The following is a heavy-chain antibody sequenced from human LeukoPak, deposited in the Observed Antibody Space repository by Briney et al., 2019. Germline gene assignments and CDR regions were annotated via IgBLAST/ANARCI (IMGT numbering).Heavy chain of an antibody. CDR2: IIPIFGTA. J-gene: IGHJ3*02. Sequence: SVKLSCNASGGTFSSYAISWVRQAPGHGLEWMGRIIPIFGTANYAKKFQGRVTITTDESTSTSYMELSSLRSEDTAVYYCARHQYYYDSSGYYYGAFDIWGQGTMVTVSS. CDR3: ARHQYYYDSSGYYYGAFDI. CDR1: GGTFSSYA. V-gene: IGHV1-69*05. D-gene: IGHD3-22*01.